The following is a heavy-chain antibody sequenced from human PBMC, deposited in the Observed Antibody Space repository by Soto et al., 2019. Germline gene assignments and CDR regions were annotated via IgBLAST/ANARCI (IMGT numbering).Heavy chain of an antibody. Sequence: QVQLVQSGAEVKKPGSSVNVSCKTSGATFGNTAVTWVRQAPGQGLEWMGGIVPMFGTANYAQKFQGRATITADESTNTASMELSSLRSADTAVYYCARDGDPGYAFWSGPLGGGRFDPWGQGTLVTVSS. CDR3: ARDGDPGYAFWSGPLGGGRFDP. D-gene: IGHD3-3*01. J-gene: IGHJ5*02. CDR1: GATFGNTA. V-gene: IGHV1-69*12. CDR2: IVPMFGTA.